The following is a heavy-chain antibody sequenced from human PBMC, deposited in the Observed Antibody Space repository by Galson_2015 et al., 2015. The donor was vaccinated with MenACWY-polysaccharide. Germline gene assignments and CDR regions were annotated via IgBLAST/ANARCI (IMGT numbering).Heavy chain of an antibody. Sequence: SLRLSCAASGFRINTYYMNWVRQTPGKGLEWVSSISKSGNDMQYTVSVRGRFTISRDVAKNSLFLQMNSLGVEDTAIYYCAEDLHNYGMDVWGHGTTVTVSS. J-gene: IGHJ6*02. CDR2: ISKSGNDM. CDR1: GFRINTYY. CDR3: AEDLHNYGMDV. V-gene: IGHV3-21*06.